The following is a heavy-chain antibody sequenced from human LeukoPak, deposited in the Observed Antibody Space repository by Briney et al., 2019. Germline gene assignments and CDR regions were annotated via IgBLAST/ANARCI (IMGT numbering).Heavy chain of an antibody. J-gene: IGHJ4*02. CDR2: IRYDGSNK. D-gene: IGHD3-22*01. Sequence: GGSLRLSCAASGFTFSSYGMHWVRQAPGKGLEWVAFIRYDGSNKYYADSVKGRFTISRDNSKNTLYLQMNSLRAEDTAVYYCAKVYDTSGYYFFFDYWGQETLVTVSS. CDR3: AKVYDTSGYYFFFDY. CDR1: GFTFSSYG. V-gene: IGHV3-30*02.